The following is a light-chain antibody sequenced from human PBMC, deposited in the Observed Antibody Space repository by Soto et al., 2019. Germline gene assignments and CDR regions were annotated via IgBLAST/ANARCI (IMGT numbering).Light chain of an antibody. CDR1: QSLLHSNAYNY. CDR3: MQALQTPPT. V-gene: IGKV2-28*01. Sequence: DVVMTQSPLSLPVTPGEPASISCRSSQSLLHSNAYNYLHWYLQKPGQSPQLLIYLGSNRASRVPDRFSGSGSGTDFTLKISRVEAEDVGVYYCMQALQTPPTFGQGTKVEIK. J-gene: IGKJ1*01. CDR2: LGS.